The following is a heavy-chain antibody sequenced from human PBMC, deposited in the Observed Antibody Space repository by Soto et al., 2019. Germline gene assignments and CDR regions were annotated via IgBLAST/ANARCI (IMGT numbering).Heavy chain of an antibody. V-gene: IGHV1-8*01. Sequence: ASVKVSCKASGYTFTSYDINWVRQATGQGLEWMGWMNPNSGNTGYAQKFQGRVTMTRNTSISTAYMELSSLRSEDTAVYYCARAEITIFGVVVWGYYYYGMDVWGQGTAVTVSS. CDR2: MNPNSGNT. D-gene: IGHD3-3*01. CDR1: GYTFTSYD. CDR3: ARAEITIFGVVVWGYYYYGMDV. J-gene: IGHJ6*02.